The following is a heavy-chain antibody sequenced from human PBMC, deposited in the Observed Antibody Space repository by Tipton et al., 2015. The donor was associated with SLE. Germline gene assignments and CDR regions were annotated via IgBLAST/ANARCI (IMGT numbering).Heavy chain of an antibody. CDR1: GFTFRSYW. V-gene: IGHV3-7*03. CDR3: WSYDFWSGLEY. D-gene: IGHD3-3*01. CDR2: INEDGSEK. J-gene: IGHJ4*02. Sequence: GSLRLSCAASGFTFRSYWMSWVRQAPGKGLGWVANINEDGSEKYHVDSVKGRFTISRDNAKNSLYPQMNSLRAEDTAVYYCWSYDFWSGLEYRGQGTLVTVSS.